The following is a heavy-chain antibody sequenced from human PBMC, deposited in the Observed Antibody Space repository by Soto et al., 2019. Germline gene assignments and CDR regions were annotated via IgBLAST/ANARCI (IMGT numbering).Heavy chain of an antibody. V-gene: IGHV4-30-4*01. Sequence: SETLSLTCTVSGVSIISDEYFFSCIRESPWKGLEMIGYIYRSGTIFSNPSLESRVAMSVDRSKSQFSLELSSVTAADTAVYYCARGSDVMARGVTFFDYWGQGILVTVSS. CDR2: IYRSGTI. CDR1: GVSIISDEYF. J-gene: IGHJ4*02. CDR3: ARGSDVMARGVTFFDY. D-gene: IGHD3-10*01.